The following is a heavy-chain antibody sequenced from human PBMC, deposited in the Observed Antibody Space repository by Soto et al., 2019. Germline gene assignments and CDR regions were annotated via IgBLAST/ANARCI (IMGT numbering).Heavy chain of an antibody. J-gene: IGHJ6*02. CDR2: ISGSGGST. Sequence: PGGSLRLSCAASGFTFSSYAMSWVRQAPGKGLEWVSAISGSGGSTYYADSVKGRFTISRDNSKNTLYLQMNSLRAEDTAVYYCAKDQSDYRRSYYYGMDVWGQGTTVTVSS. V-gene: IGHV3-23*01. CDR3: AKDQSDYRRSYYYGMDV. CDR1: GFTFSSYA. D-gene: IGHD4-4*01.